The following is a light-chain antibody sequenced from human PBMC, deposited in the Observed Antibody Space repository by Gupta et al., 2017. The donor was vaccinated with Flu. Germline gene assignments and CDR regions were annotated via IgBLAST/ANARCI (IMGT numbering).Light chain of an antibody. V-gene: IGLV2-8*01. CDR1: SSDVGAYNY. CDR3: SSYAGSNNWV. CDR2: DVS. Sequence: QSALTHPPSASGSPGQSVTISCTGTSSDVGAYNYVSWYQQHPGKAPKVVICDVSKRPSGVPDRFSGSRSGNTAFLTVSGLQAEDEASYYCSSYAGSNNWVFGGGTKLAVL. J-gene: IGLJ3*02.